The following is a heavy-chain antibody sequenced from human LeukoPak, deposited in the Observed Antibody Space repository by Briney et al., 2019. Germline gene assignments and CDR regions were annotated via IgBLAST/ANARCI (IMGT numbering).Heavy chain of an antibody. J-gene: IGHJ4*02. CDR3: AKPYYYGSGSYYFDY. CDR2: ISFDGSNK. V-gene: IGHV3-30*18. CDR1: GFTFSSYG. D-gene: IGHD3-10*01. Sequence: PGRSLRLPCAASGFTFSSYGMHWVRQAPGKGLEWGAVISFDGSNKYYADSVKGRFTISRDNSKNTLYLQMNSLRAEDTAVHYCAKPYYYGSGSYYFDYWGQGTLVTVSS.